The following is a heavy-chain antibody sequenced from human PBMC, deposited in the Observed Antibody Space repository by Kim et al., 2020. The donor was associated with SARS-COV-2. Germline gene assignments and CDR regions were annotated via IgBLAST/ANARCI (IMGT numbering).Heavy chain of an antibody. CDR1: GGSISSSSYY. CDR3: ASIRTEYPRLYGSGSREDY. Sequence: SETLSLTCTVSGGSISSSSYYWGWIRQPPGKGLEWIGSIYYSGSTYYNPSLKSRVTISVDTSKNQFSLKLSSVTAADTAVYYCASIRTEYPRLYGSGSREDYWGQGTLVTVSS. CDR2: IYYSGST. D-gene: IGHD3-10*01. V-gene: IGHV4-39*01. J-gene: IGHJ4*02.